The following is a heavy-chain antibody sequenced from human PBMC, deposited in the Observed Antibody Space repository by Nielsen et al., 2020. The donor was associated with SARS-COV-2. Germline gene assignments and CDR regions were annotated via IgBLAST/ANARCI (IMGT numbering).Heavy chain of an antibody. D-gene: IGHD2-15*01. CDR1: GFNFSTYW. CDR2: IKQDGSEK. CDR3: ARDEGYCSGGSCFGFDP. V-gene: IGHV3-7*01. Sequence: GESLKISCAASGFNFSTYWMSWVRQAPGKGLEWVANIKQDGSEKYFIDSVKGRFTISRDNAKNSLYLQMNSLRAEDTAVYYCARDEGYCSGGSCFGFDPWGQGTLVTVSS. J-gene: IGHJ5*02.